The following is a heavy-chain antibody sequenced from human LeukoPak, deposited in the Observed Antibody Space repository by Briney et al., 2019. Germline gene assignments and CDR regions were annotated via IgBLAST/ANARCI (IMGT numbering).Heavy chain of an antibody. D-gene: IGHD3-22*01. V-gene: IGHV3-21*01. CDR1: GFTFSSYS. CDR3: ARDNFDSSGYYHYYFDY. CDR2: ISSSSSYI. Sequence: GALRLSCAASGFTFSSYSMNWVRQAPGKGLEWVSSISSSSSYIYYADSVKGRFTISRDNAKNSLYLQMNSLRAEDTAVYYCARDNFDSSGYYHYYFDYWGQGTLVTVSS. J-gene: IGHJ4*02.